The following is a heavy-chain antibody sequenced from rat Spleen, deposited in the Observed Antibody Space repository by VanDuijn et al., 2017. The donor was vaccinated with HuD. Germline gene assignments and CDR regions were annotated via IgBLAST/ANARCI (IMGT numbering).Heavy chain of an antibody. D-gene: IGHD3-1*01. J-gene: IGHJ3*01. CDR2: ISYGDSSGHSST. V-gene: IGHV5-29*01. Sequence: EVRLVESGGGLVQPGRSLKLSCVASGFTFSDYGMAWVRQAPTKGLEWVATISYGDSSGHSSTYYRDSVKGRFTISRANAKSTLNLQMDSLRSEDTATYYCARQRGPSWFAYWGQGSLVTVSS. CDR3: ARQRGPSWFAY. CDR1: GFTFSDYG.